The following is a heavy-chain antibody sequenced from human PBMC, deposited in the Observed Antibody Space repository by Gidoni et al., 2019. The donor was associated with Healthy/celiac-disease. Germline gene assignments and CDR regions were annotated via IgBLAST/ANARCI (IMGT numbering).Heavy chain of an antibody. CDR3: ARDQNDFWSVYYYYGMDV. CDR2: INPHSGGT. J-gene: IGHJ6*02. CDR1: GYTFTGFY. Sequence: QVQLVQSGAEAQKPGASVKVSCKASGYTFTGFYMHWVRQAPGKGHEWMGRINPHSGGTNYTQKFPGRVTMTRYTSISTAYMELSRLRSDDTAVYYCARDQNDFWSVYYYYGMDVWGQGTTFTVSS. D-gene: IGHD3-3*01. V-gene: IGHV1-2*06.